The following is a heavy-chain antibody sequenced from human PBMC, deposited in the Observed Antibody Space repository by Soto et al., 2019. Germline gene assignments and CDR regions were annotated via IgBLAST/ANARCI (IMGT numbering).Heavy chain of an antibody. CDR1: GGSFSGYY. CDR2: INHSGST. D-gene: IGHD3-10*01. Sequence: QVQLQQWGAGLLKPSETLSLTCAVYGGSFSGYYWSWIRQPPGKGLEWIGEINHSGSTNYNPSLKSRVTISVDTSKNQFSLKLSSVTAADTAVYYCASSGAYYFDYWGQETLVTVSS. CDR3: ASSGAYYFDY. J-gene: IGHJ4*02. V-gene: IGHV4-34*01.